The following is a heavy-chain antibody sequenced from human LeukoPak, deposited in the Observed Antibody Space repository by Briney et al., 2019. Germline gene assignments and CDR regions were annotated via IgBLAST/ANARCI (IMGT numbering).Heavy chain of an antibody. J-gene: IGHJ4*02. Sequence: GGSLRLSCAASGFTFSSYGMSWVRQAPGKGLDWVSTISSSGTTTYYADSVKGRFTISRGISKNTLYLQMNSLRAEDTAVYYCAKDGIPYSSSSTFGYWGQGTLVTVSS. CDR1: GFTFSSYG. D-gene: IGHD6-6*01. V-gene: IGHV3-23*01. CDR3: AKDGIPYSSSSTFGY. CDR2: ISSSGTTT.